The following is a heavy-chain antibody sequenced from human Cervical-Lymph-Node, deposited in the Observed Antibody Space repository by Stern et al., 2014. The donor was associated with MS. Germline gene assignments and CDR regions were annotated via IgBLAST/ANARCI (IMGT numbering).Heavy chain of an antibody. J-gene: IGHJ6*02. CDR2: IHYSGST. Sequence: QMQLVQSGPGLVKPSETLSLTCTVSGGSINSHYWTWMRQPPGKGLEWICYIHYSGSTRYNPSLKSRVTMSVDASKNQISLRLTSVSAADTAVYYCVRYCSGGSCPDVWGQGTTVTVSS. CDR1: GGSINSHY. CDR3: VRYCSGGSCPDV. V-gene: IGHV4-59*11. D-gene: IGHD2-15*01.